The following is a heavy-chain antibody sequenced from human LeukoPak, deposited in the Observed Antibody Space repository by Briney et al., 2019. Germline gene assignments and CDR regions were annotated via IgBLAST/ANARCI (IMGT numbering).Heavy chain of an antibody. CDR2: IFSSSLYI. CDR1: GFTFNTYS. Sequence: GGSLRLSCAASGFTFNTYSMNWVRQAPGKGLEWVASIFSSSLYINYADSVKGRFTISRDNAENSLFLQMNSLRAEDTAVYYCARDSTYTGSFHDAFDIWGQGTMVIVSS. D-gene: IGHD1-26*01. J-gene: IGHJ3*02. CDR3: ARDSTYTGSFHDAFDI. V-gene: IGHV3-21*01.